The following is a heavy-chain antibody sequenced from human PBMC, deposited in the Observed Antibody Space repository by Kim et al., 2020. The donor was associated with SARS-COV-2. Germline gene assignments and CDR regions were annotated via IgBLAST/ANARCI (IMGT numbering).Heavy chain of an antibody. D-gene: IGHD2-2*01. V-gene: IGHV1-69*13. CDR1: GGTFSSYA. CDR3: ARVQVPAQSSYYYYGMDV. CDR2: IIPIFGTA. J-gene: IGHJ6*02. Sequence: SVKVSCKASGGTFSSYAISWVRQAPGQGLEWMGGIIPIFGTANYAQKFQGRVTITADESTSTAYMELSSLRSEDTAVYYCARVQVPAQSSYYYYGMDVWGQGTTVTVSS.